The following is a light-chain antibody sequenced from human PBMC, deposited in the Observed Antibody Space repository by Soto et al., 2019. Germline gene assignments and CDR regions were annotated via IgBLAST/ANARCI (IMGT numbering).Light chain of an antibody. CDR3: QQRDSWWT. CDR1: QSVSTY. Sequence: ELVLTQSPATLSLSPGEGATLSCRASQSVSTYLAWYQQKPGQAPRLLIYGASNRATGVAARFSGSGSGTDFTLTISSLEPEDSAVYYCQQRDSWWTFGQGTKVEI. V-gene: IGKV3-11*01. CDR2: GAS. J-gene: IGKJ1*01.